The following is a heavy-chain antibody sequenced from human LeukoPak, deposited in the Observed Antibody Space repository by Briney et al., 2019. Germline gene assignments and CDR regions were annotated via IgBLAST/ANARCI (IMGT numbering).Heavy chain of an antibody. CDR1: GGSISSYY. V-gene: IGHV4-59*01. J-gene: IGHJ4*02. CDR3: ARWDTAMVTFDY. D-gene: IGHD5-18*01. CDR2: IYYSGIT. Sequence: PSETLSLTCTVSGGSISSYYWSWIRQPPGKGLEWIGYIYYSGITNYNPSLKSRVTISVDTSKNQFSLKLSSVTAADTAVYYCARWDTAMVTFDYWGQGTLVTVSS.